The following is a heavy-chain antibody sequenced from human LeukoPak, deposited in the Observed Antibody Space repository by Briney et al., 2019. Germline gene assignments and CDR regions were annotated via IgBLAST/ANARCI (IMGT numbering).Heavy chain of an antibody. V-gene: IGHV3-21*01. Sequence: GGSLRLSCAASGFTFSSYSMNWVRQAPGKGLEWGSSISSSSSYIYYADSVKGRFTISRDNDKNSLYLQMNSLRAEDTAVYYCAREPMVRGVKGGFDYWGQGTLVTVSS. CDR3: AREPMVRGVKGGFDY. CDR1: GFTFSSYS. CDR2: ISSSSSYI. J-gene: IGHJ4*02. D-gene: IGHD3-10*01.